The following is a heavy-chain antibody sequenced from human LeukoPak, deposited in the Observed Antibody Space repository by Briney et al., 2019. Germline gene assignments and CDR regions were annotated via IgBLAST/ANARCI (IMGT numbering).Heavy chain of an antibody. D-gene: IGHD4-17*01. CDR3: ARDLVGVYGDYTFRLNYYGMDV. J-gene: IGHJ6*02. V-gene: IGHV1-46*01. CDR1: GYTFTSYY. CDR2: INPSGGST. Sequence: ASVKVSCKASGYTFTSYYMHWVRQATGQGLEWMGIINPSGGSTSHAQKFQGRVTMTRDTSTSTVYMELSSLRSEDTAMYYCARDLVGVYGDYTFRLNYYGMDVWGQGTTVTVSS.